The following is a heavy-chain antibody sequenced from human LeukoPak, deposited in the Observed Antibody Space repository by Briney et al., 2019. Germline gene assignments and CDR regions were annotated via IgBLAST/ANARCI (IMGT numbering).Heavy chain of an antibody. J-gene: IGHJ5*02. CDR2: INHSGST. V-gene: IGHV4-34*01. Sequence: PSETLSLTCTVSGGSISSYYWSWIRQPPGKGLEWIGEINHSGSTNYNPSLKSRVTISVDTSKNQFSLKLSSVTAADTAVYYCARAYSENYPNWFDPWGQGTLVTVSS. D-gene: IGHD1-7*01. CDR1: GGSISSYY. CDR3: ARAYSENYPNWFDP.